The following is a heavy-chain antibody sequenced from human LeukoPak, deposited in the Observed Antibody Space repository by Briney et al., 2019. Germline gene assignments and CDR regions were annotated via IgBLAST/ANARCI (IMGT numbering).Heavy chain of an antibody. CDR3: ARDSMVRTRRYYYYYMDV. CDR2: ISSDSSYI. J-gene: IGHJ6*03. V-gene: IGHV3-21*04. CDR1: GFTFSDYS. Sequence: GGSLRLSCAASGFTFSDYSMNWVRQAPGKGLEWVSSISSDSSYIYYADSLKRRLTISRDNAKNSLYLQMNSLRAEDTALYYCARDSMVRTRRYYYYYMDVWGKGTTVTISS. D-gene: IGHD3-10*01.